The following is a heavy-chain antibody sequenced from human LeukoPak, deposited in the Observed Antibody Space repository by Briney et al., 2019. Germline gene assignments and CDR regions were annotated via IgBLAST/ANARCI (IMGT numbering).Heavy chain of an antibody. V-gene: IGHV4-39*01. D-gene: IGHD6-19*01. CDR3: ARQKGGVAGLKYYFDY. CDR2: IYYTGTT. Sequence: PSETLSLTCTVSGVSISSSAYHWGWIRQPPGKGLEWIGSIYYTGTTYYKPSLNSRVNISVDTSKNHFSLNLSSVTAADKAAYYCARQKGGVAGLKYYFDYWGQGTLVTVSS. J-gene: IGHJ4*02. CDR1: GVSISSSAYH.